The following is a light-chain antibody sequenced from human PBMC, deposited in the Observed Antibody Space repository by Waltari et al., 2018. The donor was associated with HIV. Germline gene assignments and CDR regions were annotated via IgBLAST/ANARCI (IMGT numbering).Light chain of an antibody. CDR2: MNE. CDR3: EVWDDILGGAV. CDR1: GSNIGTYS. V-gene: IGLV1-47*01. Sequence: QSVVTQPPSASGTPGQRVTISCSGSGSNIGTYSVNWYQHFPGTAPKLLIYMNEQRPQGVPGRFSSSKSGTSASLAIIGLQYDDEADYYCEVWDDILGGAVFGGGTKLTVL. J-gene: IGLJ2*01.